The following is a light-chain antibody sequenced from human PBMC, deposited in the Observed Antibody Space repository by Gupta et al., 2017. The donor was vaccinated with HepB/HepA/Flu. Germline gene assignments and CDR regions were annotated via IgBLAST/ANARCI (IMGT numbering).Light chain of an antibody. CDR3: QSYDSSLSGVV. V-gene: IGLV1-40*01. CDR2: ANI. J-gene: IGLJ2*01. CDR1: NFNIGAGYD. Sequence: QSVLTPPPSVSGAPGQRVTISCTGHNFNIGAGYDVHWYQQLPGTAPKLLIYANINRPSGVPGRFSGSSSGTSASLAITGLQAEDEADYYCQSYDSSLSGVVFGGGTKLTVL.